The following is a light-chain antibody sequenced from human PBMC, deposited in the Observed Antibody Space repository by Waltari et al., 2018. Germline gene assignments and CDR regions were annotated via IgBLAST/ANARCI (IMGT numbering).Light chain of an antibody. CDR2: DVS. CDR3: CSYAGGYSWV. J-gene: IGLJ3*02. CDR1: SSDVGGYNY. V-gene: IGLV2-11*01. Sequence: QSALTQPRSVSGSPGQSVTISCTGTSSDVGGYNYVSWYQQHPVKAPNLMIYDVSKRPSGVPDRFSGSKSGNTASLTISGLQAEDEADYYYCSYAGGYSWVFGGGTKLTVL.